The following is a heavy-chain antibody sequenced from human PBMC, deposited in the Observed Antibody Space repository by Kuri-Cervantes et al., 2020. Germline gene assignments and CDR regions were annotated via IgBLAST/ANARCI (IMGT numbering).Heavy chain of an antibody. CDR3: AKDAVAGSYYYYYYGMDV. V-gene: IGHV3-30-3*01. Sequence: LTCAASGFTFSSYAMHWVRQAPGKGLEWVAVISYDGSNKYYADSVKGRFTISRDNSKNTLYLQMNSLRAEDTAVYYCAKDAVAGSYYYYYYGMDVWGQGTTVTVSS. CDR1: GFTFSSYA. D-gene: IGHD6-19*01. CDR2: ISYDGSNK. J-gene: IGHJ6*02.